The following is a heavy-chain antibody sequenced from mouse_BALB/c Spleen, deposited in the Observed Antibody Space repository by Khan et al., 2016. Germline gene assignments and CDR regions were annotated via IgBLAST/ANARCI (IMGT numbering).Heavy chain of an antibody. CDR2: IDPETGGT. Sequence: QVQLQQSGAELVRPGASVTLSCKASGYTFSDYEMHWVKQTPVHGLQWIGSIDPETGGTAYNQKFKGQATLTAGRSSSTSYMELRSLTSEDSAVYYFTRKGVFYGNYDFDSWGQGTTLTVSS. D-gene: IGHD2-1*01. CDR1: GYTFSDYE. J-gene: IGHJ2*01. CDR3: TRKGVFYGNYDFDS. V-gene: IGHV1-15*01.